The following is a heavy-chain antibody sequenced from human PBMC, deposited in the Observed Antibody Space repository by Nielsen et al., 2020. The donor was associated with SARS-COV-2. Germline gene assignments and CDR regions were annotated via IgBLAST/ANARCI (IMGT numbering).Heavy chain of an antibody. Sequence: SVKVSCKASGYTFTSYYMHWVRQAPGQGLEWMGSIVSITGIPNYAQKFRGRVTITADISTSTAYMELRGLRSEDTAVYYCARDGTEYSNSKGQDSWGQGTLVTVSS. V-gene: IGHV1-69*04. D-gene: IGHD6-6*01. CDR2: IVSITGIP. CDR1: GYTFTSYY. J-gene: IGHJ5*01. CDR3: ARDGTEYSNSKGQDS.